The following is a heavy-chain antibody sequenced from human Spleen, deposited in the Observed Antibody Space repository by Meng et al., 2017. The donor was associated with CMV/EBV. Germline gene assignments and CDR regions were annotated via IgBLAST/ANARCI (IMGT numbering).Heavy chain of an antibody. V-gene: IGHV3-7*01. CDR1: GSIFGNYW. D-gene: IGHD1-7*01. CDR2: IKQDGSAK. CDR3: ARALVAGRYNYNYHGIDV. Sequence: GESLKISCAASGSIFGNYWMSWVRQAPGKGLEWVANIKQDGSAKDYVDSVKGRFTISRDDAKNSMDLQMNSLRAEDTAVYYCARALVAGRYNYNYHGIDVWGQGTTVTVSS. J-gene: IGHJ6*02.